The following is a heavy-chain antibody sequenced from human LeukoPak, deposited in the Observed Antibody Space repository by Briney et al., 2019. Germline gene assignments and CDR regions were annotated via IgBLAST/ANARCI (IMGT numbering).Heavy chain of an antibody. CDR2: IKQDGSEK. J-gene: IGHJ5*02. D-gene: IGHD6-13*01. CDR1: GFTFSRYW. Sequence: GGSLRLSCVASGFTFSRYWMSWVRQAPRKGLEWVANIKQDGSEKYYVDSVKGRFTISRDNAKNSLYLQMNSLRAEDTAVYYCARDKDSWPAWGQGTLVTVSS. CDR3: ARDKDSWPA. V-gene: IGHV3-7*03.